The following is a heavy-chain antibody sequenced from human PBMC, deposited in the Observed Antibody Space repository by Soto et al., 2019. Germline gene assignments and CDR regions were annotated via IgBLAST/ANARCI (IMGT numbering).Heavy chain of an antibody. V-gene: IGHV2-26*01. CDR3: ARIVVVPAATPAFDP. CDR2: IFSNDEK. J-gene: IGHJ5*02. D-gene: IGHD2-2*01. CDR1: GFSLSNARMG. Sequence: QVTLKESGPVLVKPTEPLTLTCTVSGFSLSNARMGVSWIRQPPGKALEWLAHIFSNDEKSYSTSLKSRLTISKDTSKSQVVLTMTNMDPVDTATYYCARIVVVPAATPAFDPWGQGTLVTVSS.